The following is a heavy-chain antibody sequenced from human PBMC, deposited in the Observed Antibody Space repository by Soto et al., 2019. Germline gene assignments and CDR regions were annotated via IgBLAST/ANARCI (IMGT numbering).Heavy chain of an antibody. V-gene: IGHV4-59*08. D-gene: IGHD2-2*03. CDR1: GGSISRYY. CDR3: ARHPPTGYCSSTSCKGDDY. Sequence: SETLSLTCTVSGGSISRYYWSWIRQPPGKGLEWIGYLYSAGSTIYNPSLKSRVTISVDTSKNQFSLKLSSVTAADTAVYYCARHPPTGYCSSTSCKGDDYWGQGTLVTVSS. J-gene: IGHJ4*02. CDR2: LYSAGST.